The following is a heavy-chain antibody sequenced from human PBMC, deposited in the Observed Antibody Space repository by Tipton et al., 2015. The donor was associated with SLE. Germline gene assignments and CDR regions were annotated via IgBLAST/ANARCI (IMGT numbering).Heavy chain of an antibody. V-gene: IGHV4-38-2*01. Sequence: LRLSCAVSGYSISSGYYWGWIRQPPGKGLEGIGSIYHSGSTYYNPSLKSRVTISVDTSKNQFSLKLSSVTAADTAVYYCARGVWSGNWFDPWGQGTLVTVSS. CDR1: GYSISSGYY. CDR3: ARGVWSGNWFDP. J-gene: IGHJ5*02. D-gene: IGHD1-26*01. CDR2: IYHSGST.